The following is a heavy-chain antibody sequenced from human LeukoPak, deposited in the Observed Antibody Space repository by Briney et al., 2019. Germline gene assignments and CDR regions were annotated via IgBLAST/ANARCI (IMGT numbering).Heavy chain of an antibody. V-gene: IGHV4-39*07. Sequence: SETLSLTCTVSGGSISSSSYYWGWIRQPPGKGLEWIGSIYHSGSTYYNPSLKSRVTISVDTSKNQFSLKLSSVTAADTAVYYCARDQVKDSSGWSVDYWGQGTLVTVSS. D-gene: IGHD6-19*01. CDR3: ARDQVKDSSGWSVDY. CDR2: IYHSGST. J-gene: IGHJ4*02. CDR1: GGSISSSSYY.